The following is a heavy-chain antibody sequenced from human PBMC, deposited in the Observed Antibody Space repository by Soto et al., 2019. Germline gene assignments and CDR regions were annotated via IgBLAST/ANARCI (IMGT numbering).Heavy chain of an antibody. D-gene: IGHD6-13*01. V-gene: IGHV3-23*01. Sequence: ELQLLESGGGLVQPGGSLRLSCAASGFTFRNYAMSWVRQAPGKGLQWVSGISGSGDTPFYADSVKGRFTISRDNSKSTVYLQMNSLRADDTAVYYCAKGGQQFRPKFYFDYGGQGTLVTVSS. CDR2: ISGSGDTP. CDR1: GFTFRNYA. J-gene: IGHJ4*02. CDR3: AKGGQQFRPKFYFDY.